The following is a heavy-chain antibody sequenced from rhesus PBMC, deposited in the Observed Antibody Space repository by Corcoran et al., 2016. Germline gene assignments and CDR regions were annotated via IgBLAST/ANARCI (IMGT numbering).Heavy chain of an antibody. CDR2: IYGSGSST. D-gene: IGHD3-34*01. Sequence: QLQLQESGPGLVKPSETLSVTCAVSGGSLSSSYWSWIRQAPGKGLEWIGYIYGSGSSTNYNPSLRSRVTLSVDTSKNQLCLKVSAVTAADTGVYDCASDPLGWGDYWGQGALVTVSS. CDR1: GGSLSSSY. CDR3: ASDPLGWGDY. V-gene: IGHV4-169*02. J-gene: IGHJ4*01.